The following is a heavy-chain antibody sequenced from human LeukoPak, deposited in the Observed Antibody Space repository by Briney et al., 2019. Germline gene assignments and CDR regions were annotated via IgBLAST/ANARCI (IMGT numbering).Heavy chain of an antibody. CDR1: GFTFRIYW. CDR2: IKQDGSET. CDR3: VREGSYLDAFDF. J-gene: IGHJ3*01. V-gene: IGHV3-7*01. D-gene: IGHD3-10*01. Sequence: GGSLRLSCAASGFTFRIYWMSWVRQAPGKGLEWVANIKQDGSETYYVDSVKGRFTISRDNAKKSLSLQMNSLRAEDTAVYYCVREGSYLDAFDFWGQGTMVTVSS.